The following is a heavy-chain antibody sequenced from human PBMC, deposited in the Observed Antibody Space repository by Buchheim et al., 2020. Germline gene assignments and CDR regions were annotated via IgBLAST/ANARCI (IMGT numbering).Heavy chain of an antibody. CDR3: AREYGSGSYIYDGMDV. Sequence: QVQLVESGGGVVQPGRSLRLSCAASGFTFSSYGMHWVRQAPGKGLEWVAVIWYDGSNKYYADSVKGRFTISRDNSKNTLSLQMNSLRAEDTAVYYCAREYGSGSYIYDGMDVWGQGTT. CDR1: GFTFSSYG. CDR2: IWYDGSNK. J-gene: IGHJ6*02. D-gene: IGHD3-10*01. V-gene: IGHV3-33*01.